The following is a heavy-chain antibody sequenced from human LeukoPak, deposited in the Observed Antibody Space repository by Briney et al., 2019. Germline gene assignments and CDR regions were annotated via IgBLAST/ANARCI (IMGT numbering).Heavy chain of an antibody. CDR2: IKQDGSEK. Sequence: AGGSLRLSCAASGFTFSSYWMSWARQAPGKGLEWVANIKQDGSEKYYVDSVKGRFTISRDNAKNSLYLQMNSLRAEDTAVYYCARDGGRIYYYYMDVWGKGTTVTVSS. CDR3: ARDGGRIYYYYMDV. D-gene: IGHD2-15*01. J-gene: IGHJ6*03. CDR1: GFTFSSYW. V-gene: IGHV3-7*01.